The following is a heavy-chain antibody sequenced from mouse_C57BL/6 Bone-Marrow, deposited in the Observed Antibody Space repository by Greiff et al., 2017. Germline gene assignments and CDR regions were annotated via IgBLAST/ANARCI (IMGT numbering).Heavy chain of an antibody. CDR1: GYTFTTYP. CDR3: ARSSAFFYYFDC. J-gene: IGHJ2*01. V-gene: IGHV1-47*01. D-gene: IGHD6-1*01. CDR2: FHPYNDDT. Sequence: VQLVESGAELVKPGASVKMSCKASGYTFTTYPIEWMKQNHGKSLEWIGNFHPYNDDTKYNEKFKGKATLTVEKSSNTDYLELSRLTSDDSAVYYCARSSAFFYYFDCWGKGTTLTVSS.